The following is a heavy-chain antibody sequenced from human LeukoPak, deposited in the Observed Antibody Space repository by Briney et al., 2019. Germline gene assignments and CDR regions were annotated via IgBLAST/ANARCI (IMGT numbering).Heavy chain of an antibody. CDR3: ARSYCSSSSCYNGFDY. CDR2: IYPGDSET. D-gene: IGHD2-2*01. Sequence: GESLKTSCKGSGYSFSSYWIGWVRQMPGKGLEWMGIIYPGDSETKYSPSLQGQVTISADKSFSTAYLQWSSLKASDTAMYYCARSYCSSSSCYNGFDYWGQGTLVTVSS. J-gene: IGHJ5*01. CDR1: GYSFSSYW. V-gene: IGHV5-51*01.